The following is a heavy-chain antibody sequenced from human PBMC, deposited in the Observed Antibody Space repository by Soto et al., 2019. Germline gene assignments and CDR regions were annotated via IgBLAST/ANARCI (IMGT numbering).Heavy chain of an antibody. J-gene: IGHJ4*02. CDR3: ASRPGLERGPFDY. V-gene: IGHV1-3*01. D-gene: IGHD1-1*01. Sequence: QVQLVQSGAEVKMPGASVKVSCKASGYPFTEFPIHWVRQAPGQSLEWMGRINPGNGDTEYTQKCQGRLTITRDTSAATAYMERSSLRSEDTALYYCASRPGLERGPFDYWGQGTLVTVSS. CDR1: GYPFTEFP. CDR2: INPGNGDT.